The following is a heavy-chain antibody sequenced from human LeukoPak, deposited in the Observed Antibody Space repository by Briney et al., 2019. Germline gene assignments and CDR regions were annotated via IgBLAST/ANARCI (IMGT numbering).Heavy chain of an antibody. CDR3: ATVYSSSPLRPMDV. CDR2: ISGSGGGT. CDR1: GFTFNNYG. D-gene: IGHD2-2*01. J-gene: IGHJ6*02. Sequence: GGSLRLSCAASGFTFNNYGMHWVRQAPGKGLEWVSAISGSGGGTYYVASVKGRFTISRDNSKNTLYLQMNSLRAEDTAVYYCATVYSSSPLRPMDVWGQGTTVTVSS. V-gene: IGHV3-23*01.